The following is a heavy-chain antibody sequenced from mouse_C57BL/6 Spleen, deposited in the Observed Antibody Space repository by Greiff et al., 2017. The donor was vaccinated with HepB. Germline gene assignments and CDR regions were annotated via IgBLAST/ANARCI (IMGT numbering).Heavy chain of an antibody. CDR2: IYPGDGDT. CDR1: GYAFSSSW. J-gene: IGHJ2*01. D-gene: IGHD3-2*02. CDR3: ARDSSGYVRGDY. Sequence: VQLQQSGPELVKPGASVKISCKASGYAFSSSWMNWVKQRPGKGLEWIGRIYPGDGDTNYNGKFKGKATLTADKSSSTAYMQLRSLTSEDSAVYFCARDSSGYVRGDYWGQGTTLTVSS. V-gene: IGHV1-82*01.